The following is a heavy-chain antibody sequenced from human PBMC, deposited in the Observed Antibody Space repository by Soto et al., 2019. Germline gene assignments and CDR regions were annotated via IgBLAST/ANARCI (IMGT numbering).Heavy chain of an antibody. CDR2: ISWNSDII. V-gene: IGHV3-9*01. D-gene: IGHD3-10*01. Sequence: EVQLVESGGGLVQPGRSLRVSCAASGFTFHDYAMHWVRQAPGKGLEWVSGISWNSDIIGYADSVKGRFSISRDNAKNSLYLQMNSLRAEDTALYYCAKDHYXSAIYAMDVWGQGTTVTVSS. CDR1: GFTFHDYA. CDR3: AKDHYXSAIYAMDV. J-gene: IGHJ6*02.